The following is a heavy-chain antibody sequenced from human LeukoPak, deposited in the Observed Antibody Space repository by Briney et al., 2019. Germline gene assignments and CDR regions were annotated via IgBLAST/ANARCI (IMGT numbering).Heavy chain of an antibody. D-gene: IGHD4-23*01. J-gene: IGHJ4*02. CDR1: GFTVSSHY. V-gene: IGHV3-11*05. CDR2: ISSHSSYR. CDR3: VRATTVVSPFDY. Sequence: PGESLRLSCAASGFTVSSHYMSWIRQAPGKGLEWVSYISSHSSYRNYTDSVKGRFTISRDNAKNSLYLQMNSLRAEDTAVYYCVRATTVVSPFDYWGQGTLVTVSS.